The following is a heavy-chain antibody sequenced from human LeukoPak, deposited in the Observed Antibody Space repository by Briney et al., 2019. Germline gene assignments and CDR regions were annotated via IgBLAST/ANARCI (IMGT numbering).Heavy chain of an antibody. J-gene: IGHJ5*02. CDR2: INQDGGDK. CDR1: GFRFSSFW. CDR3: ARVGSVDLKWFNP. V-gene: IGHV3-7*01. Sequence: GGSLRLSCVVSGFRFSSFWMSWVRQAPGKGLEWVANINQDGGDKYYVDSVKGRFNISRDNAKDSLHLQMDSLGAEDTAVYYCARVGSVDLKWFNPWGQGKMVTVSS. D-gene: IGHD3-3*01.